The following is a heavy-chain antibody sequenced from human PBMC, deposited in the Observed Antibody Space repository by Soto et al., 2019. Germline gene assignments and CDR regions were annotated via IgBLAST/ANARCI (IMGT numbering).Heavy chain of an antibody. J-gene: IGHJ4*02. CDR2: ISVDNGNT. D-gene: IGHD5-12*01. V-gene: IGHV1-18*01. Sequence: QVQLMQSGAEVKKPGASVKVSCKASGYNFNNYMINWVRQAPGQGPECMGWISVDNGNTNYAQKFQGRVTMTTDTSTSTAYMELRSLRSDHTAVYYCARNSGYYDYWGQGSLVTVSS. CDR3: ARNSGYYDY. CDR1: GYNFNNYM.